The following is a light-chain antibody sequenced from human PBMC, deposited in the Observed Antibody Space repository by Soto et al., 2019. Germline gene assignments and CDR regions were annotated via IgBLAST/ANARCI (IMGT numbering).Light chain of an antibody. CDR1: SSNIGSNP. J-gene: IGLJ3*02. CDR2: SNN. V-gene: IGLV1-44*01. CDR3: AAWDDSLNAL. Sequence: QSVLTQPPSASGTPGQRVTISCSGGSSNIGSNPVNWYQQLPGTAPKLLIYSNNQRPSGVPDRFSGSKSGTSASLAISGLRSEDEADYYCAAWDDSLNALFGGGTKLTVL.